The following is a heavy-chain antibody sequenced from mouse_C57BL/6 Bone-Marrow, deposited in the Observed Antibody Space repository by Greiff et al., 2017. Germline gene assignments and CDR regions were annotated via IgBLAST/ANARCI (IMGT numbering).Heavy chain of an antibody. J-gene: IGHJ4*01. Sequence: QDQLQQSGAELVRPGTSVKVSCKASGYAFTNYLIEWVKQRPGQGLEWIGVINPGSGGTNYNEKFKGKATLTADKSSSTAYMQLSSLTSEDSAVYFCAREGVVGYAMDYWGQGTAVTVSS. V-gene: IGHV1-54*01. CDR2: INPGSGGT. D-gene: IGHD1-1*01. CDR1: GYAFTNYL. CDR3: AREGVVGYAMDY.